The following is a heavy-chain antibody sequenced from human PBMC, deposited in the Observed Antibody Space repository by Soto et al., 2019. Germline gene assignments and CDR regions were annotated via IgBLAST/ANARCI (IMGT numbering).Heavy chain of an antibody. V-gene: IGHV5-51*01. J-gene: IGHJ6*02. D-gene: IGHD6-6*01. CDR2: IYPGDSDT. Sequence: PGWSLKNSCQGSGYSFASYWIGWVRQMPGKDLEWMGIIYPGDSDTRYSPSFQGQVTISADKSLRTAYLQWTSLKASDTALYYCARTRSFTLGFYYDGMDVWGQGTTVTV. CDR1: GYSFASYW. CDR3: ARTRSFTLGFYYDGMDV.